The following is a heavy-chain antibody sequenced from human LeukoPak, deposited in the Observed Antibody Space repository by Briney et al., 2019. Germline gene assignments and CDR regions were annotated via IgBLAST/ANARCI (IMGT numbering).Heavy chain of an antibody. CDR3: AKDGYYYDSSGYYMMYFDL. D-gene: IGHD3-22*01. CDR2: ISGSGGST. CDR1: GFTFSSYA. J-gene: IGHJ2*01. V-gene: IGHV3-23*01. Sequence: PGGSLRLSCAASGFTFSSYAMSWVRQAPGKGLEWVSAISGSGGSTYYADSVKGRFTISRDNSKNTLYLQMNSLRAEDTAVYYCAKDGYYYDSSGYYMMYFDLWGRGTLVTVPS.